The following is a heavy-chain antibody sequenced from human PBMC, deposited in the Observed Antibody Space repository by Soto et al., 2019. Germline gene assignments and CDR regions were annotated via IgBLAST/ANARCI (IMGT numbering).Heavy chain of an antibody. CDR3: AVPLLLTYAFDI. D-gene: IGHD3-10*01. J-gene: IGHJ3*02. CDR1: GYTFTSYY. CDR2: ISAYNGNT. Sequence: ASVKVSCKASGYTFTSYYMHWVRQAPGHGLEWMGWISAYNGNTNYAQRLQGRVTMTTDTSTSTAYMELRRLRSDDTAVYYCAVPLLLTYAFDIWGQGTMVTVSS. V-gene: IGHV1-18*04.